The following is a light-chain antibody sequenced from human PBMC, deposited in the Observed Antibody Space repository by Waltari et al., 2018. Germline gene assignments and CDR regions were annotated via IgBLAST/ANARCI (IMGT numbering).Light chain of an antibody. J-gene: IGKJ1*01. V-gene: IGKV3-20*01. CDR2: GAS. Sequence: EIVLKQSPGTLSLSPGERATLPCRASQSVGRTLAWYQQKPGQAPRLLNYGASSRATDIPDRFSGSWSGTDFSLTINRLEPEDFAVYFCQHYVRLPATFGQGTKVEIK. CDR3: QHYVRLPAT. CDR1: QSVGRT.